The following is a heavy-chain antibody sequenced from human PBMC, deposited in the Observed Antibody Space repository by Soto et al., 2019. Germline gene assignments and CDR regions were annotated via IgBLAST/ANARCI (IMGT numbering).Heavy chain of an antibody. V-gene: IGHV1-2*02. CDR2: INPNRGDT. D-gene: IGHD6-13*01. CDR1: GHTFNVYY. Sequence: QVSLVQSGAEVKKPGASVKVSCKAPGHTFNVYYLHWVRQAPGKGLEWIGKINPNRGDTNYGQRFRGRVSMTSDPSITTAYIDLRKLTSDDTAVYYCALERQLNAPSDAFAIWGQGTMVTVSS. CDR3: ALERQLNAPSDAFAI. J-gene: IGHJ3*02.